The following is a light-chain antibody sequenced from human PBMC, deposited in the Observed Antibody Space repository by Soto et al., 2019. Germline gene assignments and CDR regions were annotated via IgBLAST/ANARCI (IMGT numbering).Light chain of an antibody. V-gene: IGKV1-5*01. Sequence: DIQMTQSPSTLSASVADRVTLTCRASESISSWLAWYQQKPGKAPKLLIYDASSLESGVPSRFSGSGSGTEFTLTISSLQPEDVATYYCQKCGVAPFTFGGGTKV. CDR3: QKCGVAPFT. CDR2: DAS. CDR1: ESISSW. J-gene: IGKJ4*01.